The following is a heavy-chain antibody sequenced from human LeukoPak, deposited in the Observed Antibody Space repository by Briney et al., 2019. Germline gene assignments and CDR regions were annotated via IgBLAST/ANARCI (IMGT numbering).Heavy chain of an antibody. CDR1: GYTFTDYY. CDR3: ARDSAAADGIGYDY. Sequence: ASVKVSCKASGYTFTDYYMHWVRQAPGQGLEWMGWVNTDNGATNFAPKFQGRVTMTRDTSINTAYMALSSLRSDDTVVYYCARDSAAADGIGYDYWGQGTLVTVSS. V-gene: IGHV1-2*02. J-gene: IGHJ4*02. CDR2: VNTDNGAT. D-gene: IGHD6-13*01.